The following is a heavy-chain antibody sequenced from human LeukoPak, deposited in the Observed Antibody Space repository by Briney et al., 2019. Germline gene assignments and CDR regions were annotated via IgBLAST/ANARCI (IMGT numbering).Heavy chain of an antibody. J-gene: IGHJ5*02. CDR3: ARDPSRRFGA. D-gene: IGHD3-3*01. V-gene: IGHV4-39*07. CDR2: IYYSGST. CDR1: GGSISSSSYY. Sequence: PSETLSLTCTVSGGSISSSSYYWGWIRQPPGKGLEWIGSIYYSGSTYYNPSLKSRVTISVDTSKNQFSLKLSSVTAADTAVYYCARDPSRRFGAWGQGTLVTVSS.